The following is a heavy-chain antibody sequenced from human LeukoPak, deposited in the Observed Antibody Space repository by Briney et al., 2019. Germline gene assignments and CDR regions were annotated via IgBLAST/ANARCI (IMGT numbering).Heavy chain of an antibody. CDR3: ARGHSSGWYSLYYYYGMDV. J-gene: IGHJ6*02. Sequence: GGSLRLSCAASGFTLSSYAMTWVRQAPGRGLEWVSSVDGGGGGTYYADSVKGRFTISRDNAKNTLYLQMNSLRAEDTAVYYCARGHSSGWYSLYYYYGMDVWGQGTTVTVSS. CDR1: GFTLSSYA. V-gene: IGHV3-23*01. D-gene: IGHD6-19*01. CDR2: VDGGGGGT.